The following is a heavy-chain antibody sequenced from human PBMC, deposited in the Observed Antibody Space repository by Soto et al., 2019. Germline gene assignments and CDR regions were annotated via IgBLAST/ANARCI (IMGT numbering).Heavy chain of an antibody. CDR1: GYTLTSYA. Sequence: ASVKVSCKTSGYTLTSYAISWVRQAPGQGLERMGWISTYNGNTKYAQRLKGRVTMTTETSTSTAYMELRSKISDDTAEYKCTRPAGYYYDYWGQGTLVTVSS. CDR3: TRPAGYYYDY. CDR2: ISTYNGNT. J-gene: IGHJ4*02. D-gene: IGHD3-3*01. V-gene: IGHV1-18*01.